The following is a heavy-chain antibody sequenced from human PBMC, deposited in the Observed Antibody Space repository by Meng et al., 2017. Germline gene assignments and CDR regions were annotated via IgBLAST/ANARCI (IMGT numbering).Heavy chain of an antibody. CDR2: IWYDGSNK. D-gene: IGHD2-15*01. CDR1: GFTFSSYG. J-gene: IGHJ6*02. CDR3: ARVGPRYCSGGSCHTARYYYYGMDV. Sequence: GESLKISCAASGFTFSSYGMHWVRQAPGKGLEWVAVIWYDGSNKYYADSVKGRFTISRDNSKNTLYLQMNSLRAEDTAVYYCARVGPRYCSGGSCHTARYYYYGMDVWGQGPMVTVSS. V-gene: IGHV3-33*01.